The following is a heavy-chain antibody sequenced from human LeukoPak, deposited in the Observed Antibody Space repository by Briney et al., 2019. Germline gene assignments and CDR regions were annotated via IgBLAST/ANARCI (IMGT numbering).Heavy chain of an antibody. J-gene: IGHJ5*02. Sequence: SETLSLTCTVSGGSISSGSYYWSWIRQPAGKGLEWIGCIYTSGSTNYNPSLKSRVTISVDTSKNQFSLKLSSVTAADTAVYYCARVLTAGYDSSGYRGYNWFDPWGQGTLVTVSS. CDR3: ARVLTAGYDSSGYRGYNWFDP. CDR1: GGSISSGSYY. D-gene: IGHD3-22*01. CDR2: IYTSGST. V-gene: IGHV4-61*02.